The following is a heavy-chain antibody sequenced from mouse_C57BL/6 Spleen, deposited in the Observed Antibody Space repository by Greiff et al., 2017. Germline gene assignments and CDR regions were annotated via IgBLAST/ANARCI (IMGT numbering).Heavy chain of an antibody. Sequence: VQLQQSGAELVKPGASVKISCKASGYAFSSYWMNWVKQRPGKGLEWIGQIYPGDGDTNYNGKFKGKATLTADKSSSTAYMQLSSLTSKDSAVYFGARSGTTIVAPFDDWGQGTTLTVSS. J-gene: IGHJ2*01. V-gene: IGHV1-80*01. D-gene: IGHD1-1*01. CDR1: GYAFSSYW. CDR3: ARSGTTIVAPFDD. CDR2: IYPGDGDT.